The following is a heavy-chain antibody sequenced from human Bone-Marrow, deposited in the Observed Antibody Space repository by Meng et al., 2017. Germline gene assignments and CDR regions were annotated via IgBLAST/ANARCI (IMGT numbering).Heavy chain of an antibody. Sequence: HGQLKQWGGGRLKPAETLSLTCAIYGGSFSGYYWSWIRQPPGKGLEWIGEINHSGSTNYNPSLKSRVTISVDTSKNQFSLKLSSVTAADTAVYYCARLAYDSSGYWFDYWGQGTLVTVSS. CDR3: ARLAYDSSGYWFDY. CDR1: GGSFSGYY. V-gene: IGHV4-34*01. J-gene: IGHJ4*02. CDR2: INHSGST. D-gene: IGHD3-22*01.